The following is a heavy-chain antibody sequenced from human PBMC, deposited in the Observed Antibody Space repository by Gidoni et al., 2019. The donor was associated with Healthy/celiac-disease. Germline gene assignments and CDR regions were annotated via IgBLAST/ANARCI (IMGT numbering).Heavy chain of an antibody. V-gene: IGHV4-34*01. CDR2: ITHSGST. Sequence: QAQLQQWGAGLWKPSETLSLTCAVYGGSLSGYYWSWLRQPPGKGLEWIGEITHSGSTNYHPSLKSRVTISVDTSKNQFSLKLSSVTAADTAVYYCARGGSGSYSATRNWFDPWGQGTLVTVSS. J-gene: IGHJ5*02. D-gene: IGHD3-10*01. CDR1: GGSLSGYY. CDR3: ARGGSGSYSATRNWFDP.